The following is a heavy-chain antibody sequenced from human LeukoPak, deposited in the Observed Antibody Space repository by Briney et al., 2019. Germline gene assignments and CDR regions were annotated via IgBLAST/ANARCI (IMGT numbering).Heavy chain of an antibody. CDR1: GFTFSSYA. J-gene: IGHJ5*02. V-gene: IGHV3-23*01. D-gene: IGHD3-22*01. CDR3: AKSGPYYYDSSGYYLIA. CDR2: ISGSGGST. Sequence: PGGSLRLSCAASGFTFSSYAMSWVRQAPGKGLEWVSAISGSGGSTYYADSVKGRFTISRDNSKNTLYLQMNSLRAEDTAVYYCAKSGPYYYDSSGYYLIAWGQGTLVTVSS.